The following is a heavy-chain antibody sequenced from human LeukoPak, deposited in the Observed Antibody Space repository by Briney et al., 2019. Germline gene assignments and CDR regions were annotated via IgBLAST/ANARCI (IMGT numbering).Heavy chain of an antibody. CDR1: GYTFNSYG. J-gene: IGHJ4*02. CDR3: ARRRSEEFDFDC. Sequence: ASVKVSCKASGYTFNSYGINWVRQAPGQGLEWMGCISGYNGNTNYAQKLQGRVTMTTDTSTSTAYMELRSLRSDDTAVYYCARRRSEEFDFDCWGQGTLVTVSS. CDR2: ISGYNGNT. V-gene: IGHV1-18*01. D-gene: IGHD6-19*01.